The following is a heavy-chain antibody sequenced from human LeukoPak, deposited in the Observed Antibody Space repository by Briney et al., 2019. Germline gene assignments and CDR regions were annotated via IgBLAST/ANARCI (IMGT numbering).Heavy chain of an antibody. CDR3: ARGGIVVGNAFDI. CDR1: GGSISTYY. CDR2: IYYSGST. D-gene: IGHD3-22*01. J-gene: IGHJ3*02. Sequence: PSETLSLTCTVSGGSISTYYRSWIRQPPGKGLEWIGYIYYSGSTYYNPSLKSRVTISVDTSKNQFSLKLSSVTAADTAVYYCARGGIVVGNAFDIWGQGTMVTVSS. V-gene: IGHV4-59*12.